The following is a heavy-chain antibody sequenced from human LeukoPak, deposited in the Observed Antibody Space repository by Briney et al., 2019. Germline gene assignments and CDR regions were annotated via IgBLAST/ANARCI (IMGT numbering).Heavy chain of an antibody. V-gene: IGHV1-18*01. Sequence: ASVKVSCKASGYTFTSYGISWVRQAPGQGLEWMGWISAYNGNTNYAQKLQGRVTTTTDTSTSTAYMELRSLRSDDTAVYYCARVVAGPNYFDYWGQGTLVTVSS. CDR3: ARVVAGPNYFDY. CDR2: ISAYNGNT. J-gene: IGHJ4*02. CDR1: GYTFTSYG. D-gene: IGHD6-19*01.